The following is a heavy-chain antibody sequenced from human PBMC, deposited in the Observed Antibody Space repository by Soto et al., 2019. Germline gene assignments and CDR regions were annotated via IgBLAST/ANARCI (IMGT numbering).Heavy chain of an antibody. CDR3: ARKYSSSSYHYGMDV. V-gene: IGHV1-8*01. CDR1: GYTFTSYD. CDR2: MNPNSGNT. D-gene: IGHD3-22*01. J-gene: IGHJ6*02. Sequence: QVQLVQSGAEVKKPGASVKVSCKASGYTFTSYDINWVRQATGQGLEWMGWMNPNSGNTGYVQKFQGRVTMTRDTSIGTAYMELSSLRSDDTAVYYCARKYSSSSYHYGMDVWDQGTTVTVSS.